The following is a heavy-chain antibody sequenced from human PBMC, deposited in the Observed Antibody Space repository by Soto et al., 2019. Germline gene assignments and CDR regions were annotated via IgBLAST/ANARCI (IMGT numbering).Heavy chain of an antibody. V-gene: IGHV3-23*01. D-gene: IGHD5-18*01. CDR2: ISGSGGST. Sequence: AGSLSLPCAASGFTFSSHAMRWVRQAPGKGLEWVSAISGSGGSTYYADSVKGRFTISRDNSKNTLYLQMNSLRAEDTAVYYCATGATAMDLYFDYWCQGPLVNVPQ. CDR1: GFTFSSHA. CDR3: ATGATAMDLYFDY. J-gene: IGHJ4*02.